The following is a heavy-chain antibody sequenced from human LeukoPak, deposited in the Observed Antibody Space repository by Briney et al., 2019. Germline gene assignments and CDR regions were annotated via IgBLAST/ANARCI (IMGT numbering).Heavy chain of an antibody. D-gene: IGHD3-22*01. CDR1: GFTFSSHR. Sequence: VGSLRLSCAASGFTFSSHRMNWVRQAPGKGLEWVSSISSSTRYIYYAASVKGRFTISRDNAKNSLFLHMNSLRAEDTAVYYCASRYYYDSSGYYYWGQGTLVTVSS. V-gene: IGHV3-21*01. J-gene: IGHJ4*02. CDR2: ISSSTRYI. CDR3: ASRYYYDSSGYYY.